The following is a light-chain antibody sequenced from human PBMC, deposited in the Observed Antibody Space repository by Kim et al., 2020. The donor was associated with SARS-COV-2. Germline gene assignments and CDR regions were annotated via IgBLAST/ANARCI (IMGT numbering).Light chain of an antibody. CDR3: SSFTISSTVL. Sequence: QSALTQPASVSGSPGQSITISCTGTSSDVGVYNFVSWYQQHPGKAPKLMIYEVSNRPSGVPDRFSGSKSGNTASLTISGLQPEDEADYYCSSFTISSTVLFGTGTKVTVL. V-gene: IGLV2-14*01. J-gene: IGLJ1*01. CDR1: SSDVGVYNF. CDR2: EVS.